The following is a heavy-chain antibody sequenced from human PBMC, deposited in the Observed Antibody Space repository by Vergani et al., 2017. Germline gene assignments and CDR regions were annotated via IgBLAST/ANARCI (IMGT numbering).Heavy chain of an antibody. CDR1: GFTFSNAW. V-gene: IGHV3-15*01. CDR3: TRPNYYDSSGYTRFDY. Sequence: EVQLVESGGGLVKTGGSLRLSCAASGFTFSNAWMSWVRQAPGRWLEWVGRIKSKTDGGTLDYAAPVKGRVTISRDDSKNTLYLQMNIIKTEDTAVYYCTRPNYYDSSGYTRFDYWGQGPLVTVSS. D-gene: IGHD3-22*01. CDR2: IKSKTDGGTL. J-gene: IGHJ4*02.